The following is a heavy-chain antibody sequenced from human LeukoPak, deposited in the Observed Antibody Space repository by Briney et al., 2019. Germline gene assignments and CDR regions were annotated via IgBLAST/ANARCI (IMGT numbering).Heavy chain of an antibody. Sequence: GGSLRLSCAASGFTFSSYSMNWVRQAPGKGLEWVSSISSSSSYIYYADSVKGRFTISRDNAKNSLYLQMNSLRAEDTAVYYCASSMVVIHLVYYGMDVWGQGTTVTVSS. J-gene: IGHJ6*02. CDR1: GFTFSSYS. CDR3: ASSMVVIHLVYYGMDV. V-gene: IGHV3-21*01. D-gene: IGHD3-3*01. CDR2: ISSSSSYI.